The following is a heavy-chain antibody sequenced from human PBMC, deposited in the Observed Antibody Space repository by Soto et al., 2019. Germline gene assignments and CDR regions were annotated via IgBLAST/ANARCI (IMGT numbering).Heavy chain of an antibody. V-gene: IGHV4-61*05. Sequence: SETLSLTCTVSGGSISTRSSYWGWIRQPPGKGLEWIGFIYYIGSTNYNPSLKSRVAISVDTSKYQFSLKLSSVTAADSVVYFCARVKDLEELSHPYFDYWGQGTLVTVSS. CDR3: ARVKDLEELSHPYFDY. J-gene: IGHJ4*02. CDR2: IYYIGST. D-gene: IGHD3-16*02. CDR1: GGSISTRSSY.